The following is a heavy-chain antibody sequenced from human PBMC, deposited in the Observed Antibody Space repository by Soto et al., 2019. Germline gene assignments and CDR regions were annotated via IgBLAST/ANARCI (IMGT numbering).Heavy chain of an antibody. D-gene: IGHD4-17*01. CDR1: GGTFSTFA. J-gene: IGHJ5*02. CDR2: IIPIFGTA. V-gene: IGHV1-69*12. CDR3: AATTVPGGQGFDP. Sequence: QVQLVQSGAEVKKPGSSVKVSCKASGGTFSTFAITWVRQAPGQGLEWMGGIIPIFGTANYAQKFQGRVTITAAESTSTAYMELSSLTSEDTAVYYCAATTVPGGQGFDPWGQGTLVTVSS.